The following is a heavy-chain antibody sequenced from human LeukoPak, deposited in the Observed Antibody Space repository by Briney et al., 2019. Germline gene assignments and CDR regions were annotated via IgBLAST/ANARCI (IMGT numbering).Heavy chain of an antibody. D-gene: IGHD1-14*01. CDR2: IYTSGST. J-gene: IGHJ3*02. V-gene: IGHV4-4*07. CDR3: ARHMRSNNNDAFDM. Sequence: SETLSLTCTVSGGFISSYYWRWIRQPAGKGLEWIGRIYTSGSTNYNPSLKSRVTMSVDTSKNQFSLKLSSVTAADTAVYYCARHMRSNNNDAFDMWGQGIMVTVSS. CDR1: GGFISSYY.